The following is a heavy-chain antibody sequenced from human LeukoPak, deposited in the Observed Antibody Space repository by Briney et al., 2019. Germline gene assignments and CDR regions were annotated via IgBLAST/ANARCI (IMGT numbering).Heavy chain of an antibody. J-gene: IGHJ6*03. CDR3: ARRSEFGVLYYMDV. CDR1: GFTVSSYS. Sequence: PGGSLRLSCAASGFTVSSYSMNWVRQAPGKGLEWVSYISGSSGTIYYADSVKGRFTISRDNAKSSLYLQMNSLRAEDTAVYYCARRSEFGVLYYMDVWGKGTTVTVSS. D-gene: IGHD3-16*01. V-gene: IGHV3-48*01. CDR2: ISGSSGTI.